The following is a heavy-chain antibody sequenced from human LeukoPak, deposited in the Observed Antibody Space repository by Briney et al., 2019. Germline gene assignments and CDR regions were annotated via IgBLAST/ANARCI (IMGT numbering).Heavy chain of an antibody. J-gene: IGHJ4*02. V-gene: IGHV3-7*01. Sequence: GGSLRLSCAASGLTFSKFWMTWVRQAPGKGLEWLANIKQDGSEKNYVDSVKGRFTISRDNAKNSLFLQMNSLRAEDTAVYYCADPPVGYWGQGTLVTVSS. CDR3: ADPPVGY. CDR2: IKQDGSEK. CDR1: GLTFSKFW. D-gene: IGHD2-2*01.